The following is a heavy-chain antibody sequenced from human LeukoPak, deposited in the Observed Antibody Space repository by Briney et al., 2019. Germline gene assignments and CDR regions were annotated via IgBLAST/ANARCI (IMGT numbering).Heavy chain of an antibody. V-gene: IGHV3-30*03. J-gene: IGHJ4*02. Sequence: GGSLRLSCAASGFTFSVYGMHWVRQAPGKGLEWVAVISYDGSNKYYADSVKGRFTISRDNSKNTLYLQMNSLRAEDTAVYYCATLRGLRGSSSPFPFDYWGQGTLVTVSS. CDR2: ISYDGSNK. CDR1: GFTFSVYG. CDR3: ATLRGLRGSSSPFPFDY. D-gene: IGHD6-13*01.